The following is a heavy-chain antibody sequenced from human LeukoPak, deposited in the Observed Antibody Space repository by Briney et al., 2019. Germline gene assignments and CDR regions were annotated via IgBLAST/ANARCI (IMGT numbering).Heavy chain of an antibody. CDR3: AKDGVILAPGVYWYMDV. CDR1: TFTFSDYG. CDR2: IRNDGAKT. J-gene: IGHJ6*03. V-gene: IGHV3-30*02. Sequence: GGSLRLSCVGSTFTFSDYGMHWVRQAPGKGLEWVAFIRNDGAKTYYADSAKGRFTVSRDNSRNTLYLQMNSLTAEDTAVFYCAKDGVILAPGVYWYMDVWGRGTTVTVSS. D-gene: IGHD3-16*02.